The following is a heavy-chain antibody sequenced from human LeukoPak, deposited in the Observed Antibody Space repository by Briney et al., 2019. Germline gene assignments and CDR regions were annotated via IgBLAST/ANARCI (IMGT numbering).Heavy chain of an antibody. Sequence: PSETLSLTCSVSGGSISSYYWSWIRQPPGKGLEYIGYSYYSGSTNYNPSLKSRVTISVDTSKNQFSLKLSSVTAADTAVYYCARGLMMAVAGRGEFHYWGQGTLVTVSS. V-gene: IGHV4-59*01. CDR1: GGSISSYY. D-gene: IGHD6-13*01. CDR3: ARGLMMAVAGRGEFHY. J-gene: IGHJ4*02. CDR2: SYYSGST.